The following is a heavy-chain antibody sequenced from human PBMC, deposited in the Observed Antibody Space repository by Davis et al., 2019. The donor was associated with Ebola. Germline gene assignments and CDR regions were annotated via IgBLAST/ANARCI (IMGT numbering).Heavy chain of an antibody. CDR2: IYPGDSDT. Sequence: GESLKISCKGSGYSFTSYWIGWVRQMPGKGLEWMGIIYPGDSDTRYSPSFQGQVTISADKSISTAHLQWDSLKASDTAIYYCARPGYCTSGSCSTYLDSWGQGALVTVSS. J-gene: IGHJ4*02. D-gene: IGHD2-15*01. CDR3: ARPGYCTSGSCSTYLDS. V-gene: IGHV5-51*01. CDR1: GYSFTSYW.